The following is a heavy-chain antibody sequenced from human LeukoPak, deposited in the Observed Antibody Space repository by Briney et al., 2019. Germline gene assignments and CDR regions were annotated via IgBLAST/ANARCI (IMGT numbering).Heavy chain of an antibody. CDR3: ARHEAGTYLQY. D-gene: IGHD6-13*01. CDR1: GGSISSYY. Sequence: SETLSLTCTVSGGSISSYYWSWIRQPPGRGLEWIGYVYHSGSTNYNSSLKSRVTISVDTSQNQFSLNLRSVTAADTAVYYCARHEAGTYLQYWGQGALVIVSA. V-gene: IGHV4-59*08. CDR2: VYHSGST. J-gene: IGHJ4*02.